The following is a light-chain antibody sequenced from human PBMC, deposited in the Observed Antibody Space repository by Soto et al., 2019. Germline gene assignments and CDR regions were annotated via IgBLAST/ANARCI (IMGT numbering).Light chain of an antibody. V-gene: IGLV2-23*02. CDR3: CSYAGSSGLV. J-gene: IGLJ2*01. CDR2: EVS. CDR1: SRVVGSYNL. Sequence: QSVLAQPASGSGASGQSITISCTGNSRVVGSYNLVSWYQQHPGKAPKLMIYEVSKRPSGVSNRFSGSKSGNTASLTISGLQAEDEADYYCCSYAGSSGLVFGGGTKVTVL.